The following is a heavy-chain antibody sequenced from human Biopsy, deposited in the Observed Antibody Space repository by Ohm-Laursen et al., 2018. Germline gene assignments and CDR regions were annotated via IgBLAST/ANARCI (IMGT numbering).Heavy chain of an antibody. J-gene: IGHJ3*01. CDR1: GDSISSYH. CDR2: ISDTGTT. CDR3: ARLFRLDDYWNDDPPDGFDV. Sequence: PSETLSLTCIVSGDSISSYHWSWIRQPPGKGLEWIGYISDTGTTNYNPSLRGRVAMSVDTSKNQFSLQLTSVTAADTAMFFCARLFRLDDYWNDDPPDGFDVWGQGTMVTVSS. D-gene: IGHD3-3*01. V-gene: IGHV4-59*01.